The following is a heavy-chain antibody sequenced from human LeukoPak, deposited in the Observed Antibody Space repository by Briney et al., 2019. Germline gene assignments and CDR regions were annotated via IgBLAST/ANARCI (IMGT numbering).Heavy chain of an antibody. CDR3: ARLTGLYGGNNYYMDV. Sequence: SETLSLTCTVSGGSISSYYWSWIRQPPGKGLEWIGYIYYSGSTNYNPSLKSRVTISVDTSKNQFSLKLSSVTAADTAVYYCARLTGLYGGNNYYMDVWGKGTTVTVSS. D-gene: IGHD4-23*01. CDR1: GGSISSYY. V-gene: IGHV4-59*08. J-gene: IGHJ6*03. CDR2: IYYSGST.